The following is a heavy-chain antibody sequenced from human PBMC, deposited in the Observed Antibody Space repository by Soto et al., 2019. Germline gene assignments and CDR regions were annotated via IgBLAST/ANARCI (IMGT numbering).Heavy chain of an antibody. CDR1: GGSFSGYY. CDR3: ARAAPRYCSGGSCYSGRDY. CDR2: INHSGST. V-gene: IGHV4-34*01. J-gene: IGHJ4*02. D-gene: IGHD2-15*01. Sequence: QVQLQQWGAGLLKPSETLSLTCAVYGGSFSGYYWSWIRQPPGKGLEWIGEINHSGSTNYNPSLKSRVNISVDTSKNQCSLTLSSVTAADTAVYYCARAAPRYCSGGSCYSGRDYCGQGTLVTVSS.